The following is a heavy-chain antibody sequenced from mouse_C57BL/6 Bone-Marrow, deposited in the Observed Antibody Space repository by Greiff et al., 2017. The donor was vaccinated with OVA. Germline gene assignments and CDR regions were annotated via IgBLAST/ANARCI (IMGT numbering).Heavy chain of an antibody. CDR1: GYTFTSYW. J-gene: IGHJ2*01. Sequence: QVQLQQPGAELVRPGSSVKLSCKASGYTFTSYWMHWVKQRPIQGLEWIGNIDPSDSETHYNQKFKDKATLTVDKSSSTAYMQLSSLTSEDSAVYYCARAITTVLGDYWGQGTTLTVSS. V-gene: IGHV1-52*01. CDR3: ARAITTVLGDY. D-gene: IGHD1-1*01. CDR2: IDPSDSET.